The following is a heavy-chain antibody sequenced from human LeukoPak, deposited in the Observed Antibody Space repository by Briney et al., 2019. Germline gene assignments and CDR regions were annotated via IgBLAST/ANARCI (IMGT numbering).Heavy chain of an antibody. Sequence: GGSLRLSCAASGFTFSDYYMSWIRQAPGKGLEWVSYISSSSSTIYYADSVKGRFTISRDNAKNSLYLQMNSLRAEDTAVYYCARRLPLNWFDPWGQGTLVTVSS. CDR3: ARRLPLNWFDP. V-gene: IGHV3-11*04. CDR2: ISSSSSTI. D-gene: IGHD2-15*01. CDR1: GFTFSDYY. J-gene: IGHJ5*02.